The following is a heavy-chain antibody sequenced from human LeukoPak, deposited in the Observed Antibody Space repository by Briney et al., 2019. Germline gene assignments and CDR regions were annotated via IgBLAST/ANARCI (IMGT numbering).Heavy chain of an antibody. V-gene: IGHV3-48*03. CDR2: ISSSGSTI. Sequence: GGSLRLSCAASGFTFSSYEMDWVRQAPGKGLEWVSYISSSGSTIYYADSVKGRFTISRDNAKNSLYLQMNSLRAEDTAVYYCARGQSGYYYYGMDVWGQGTTVTVSS. J-gene: IGHJ6*02. CDR3: ARGQSGYYYYGMDV. D-gene: IGHD3-3*01. CDR1: GFTFSSYE.